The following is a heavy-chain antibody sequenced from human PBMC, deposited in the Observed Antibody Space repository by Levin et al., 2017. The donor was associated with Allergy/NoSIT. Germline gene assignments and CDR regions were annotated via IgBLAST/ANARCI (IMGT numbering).Heavy chain of an antibody. D-gene: IGHD6-13*01. J-gene: IGHJ6*02. CDR3: ARAGPKGYSSSWYRGADYYGMDV. V-gene: IGHV4-4*07. CDR2: IYTSGST. CDR1: GGSISSYY. Sequence: PSETLSLTCTVSGGSISSYYWSWIRQPAGKGLEWIGRIYTSGSTNYNPSLKSRVTMSVDTSKNQFSLKLSSVTAADTAGYYWARAGPKGYSSSWYRGADYYGMDVWGQGTTVTVSS.